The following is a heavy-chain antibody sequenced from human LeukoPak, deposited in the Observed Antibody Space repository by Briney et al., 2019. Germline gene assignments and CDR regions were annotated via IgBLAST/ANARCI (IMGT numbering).Heavy chain of an antibody. J-gene: IGHJ4*02. CDR3: ATDSPETAAFNY. V-gene: IGHV3-48*04. D-gene: IGHD1-1*01. CDR1: GFSFSTYS. Sequence: GGSLRLSCTASGFSFSTYSMNWVRQAPGKGLEWVSYIVGSSSNIYYADSVKGRFTISRDNAKNSLYLQMDSLRAEDTAVYYCATDSPETAAFNYWGQGTLVTVSS. CDR2: IVGSSSNI.